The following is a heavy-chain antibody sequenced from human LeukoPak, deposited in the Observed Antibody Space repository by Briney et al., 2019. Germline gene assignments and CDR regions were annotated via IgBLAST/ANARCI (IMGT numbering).Heavy chain of an antibody. V-gene: IGHV5-51*01. J-gene: IGHJ4*02. CDR3: ARRKGYYDSTGYYSYDH. CDR1: GYSFASYW. Sequence: GESLKISCKGSGYSFASYWIGWVRQMPGKGLEWMGIIFPGDSDTRYSPSFQGQVTISADKSITTAYLQWSSLKASDTAMYYCARRKGYYDSTGYYSYDHWGQGTLVTVSS. CDR2: IFPGDSDT. D-gene: IGHD3-22*01.